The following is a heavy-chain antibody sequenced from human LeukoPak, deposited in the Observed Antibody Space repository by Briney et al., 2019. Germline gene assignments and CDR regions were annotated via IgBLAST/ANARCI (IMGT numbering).Heavy chain of an antibody. D-gene: IGHD6-13*01. Sequence: GGSLRLSCAASGFTFSSYAMSWVRQAPGKGLEWVSAISGSGGSTYYADSVKGRFTISRDNSKNTLYLQMNSLRAEDTAVYYCAKVAIAAAGKPPRMSYFDYWGQGTLVTVSS. CDR2: ISGSGGST. CDR3: AKVAIAAAGKPPRMSYFDY. J-gene: IGHJ4*02. CDR1: GFTFSSYA. V-gene: IGHV3-23*01.